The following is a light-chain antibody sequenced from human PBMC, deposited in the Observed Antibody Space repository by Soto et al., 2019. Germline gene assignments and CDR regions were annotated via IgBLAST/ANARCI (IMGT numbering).Light chain of an antibody. CDR1: RSNIGGNA. J-gene: IGLJ2*01. CDR3: AVWDDNLRGL. CDR2: AND. V-gene: IGLV1-44*01. Sequence: QSVLTQPPSVSGTPGQRVTISCSGSRSNIGGNAVTWYQQVPGTAPKLLIYANDQRPSGISDRFSGSKSSTSASLAISGLQSEDKADYYCAVWDDNLRGLFGGGTKLTVL.